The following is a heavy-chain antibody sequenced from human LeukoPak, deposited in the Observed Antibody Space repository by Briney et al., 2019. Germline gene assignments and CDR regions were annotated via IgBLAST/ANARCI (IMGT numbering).Heavy chain of an antibody. CDR3: ARLTLIAVAGRMLDY. V-gene: IGHV3-21*01. Sequence: GGSLRLSCAASGFTFSSYSMNWVRQAPGQGLDWVSSISSSSSYIYYADSVKGRFTISRDNAKNSLYLQMNSLRAEDTAVYYCARLTLIAVAGRMLDYWGQGTLVTVSS. CDR1: GFTFSSYS. CDR2: ISSSSSYI. D-gene: IGHD6-19*01. J-gene: IGHJ4*02.